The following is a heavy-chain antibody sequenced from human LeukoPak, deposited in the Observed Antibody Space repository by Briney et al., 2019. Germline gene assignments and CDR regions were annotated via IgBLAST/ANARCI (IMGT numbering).Heavy chain of an antibody. D-gene: IGHD2-2*01. J-gene: IGHJ6*02. CDR2: INHSGST. CDR3: ASRQRCQLLAYGMDV. Sequence: SETLSPTCAVYGGSFSGYYWSWIRQPPGKGLEWIGEINHSGSTNYNPSLKSRVTISVDTSKNQFSLKLSSVTAADTAVYYCASRQRCQLLAYGMDVWGQGTTVTVSS. V-gene: IGHV4-34*01. CDR1: GGSFSGYY.